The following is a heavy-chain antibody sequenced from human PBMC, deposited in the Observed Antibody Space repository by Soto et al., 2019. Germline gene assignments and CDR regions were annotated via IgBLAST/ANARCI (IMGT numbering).Heavy chain of an antibody. CDR2: ISAYNGNT. D-gene: IGHD3-3*01. V-gene: IGHV1-18*01. CDR1: GYTFTSYG. J-gene: IGHJ6*04. CDR3: ARSVYVFWCGYFRYLRYF. Sequence: ASVKVSCKASGYTFTSYGISWVRQAPGQGLEWMGWISAYNGNTNYAQKLQGRVTMTTDTSTSTAYMELRSLRSDDTAVYYCARSVYVFWCGYFRYLRYFWGKGTSVTVSS.